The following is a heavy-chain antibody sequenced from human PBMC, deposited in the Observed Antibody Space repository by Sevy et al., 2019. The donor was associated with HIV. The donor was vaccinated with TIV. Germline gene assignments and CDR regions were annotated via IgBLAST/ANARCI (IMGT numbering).Heavy chain of an antibody. Sequence: ASVKVSCKASGYTFTSYGISWVRQAPGQGLEWMGWISAYNGNTNYAQKLQGRVTMTTDTSTSTAYMELRSLRSDDAAVYYCAGAMRVRSSSDFGCGGQGALVTFSS. CDR3: AGAMRVRSSSDFGC. D-gene: IGHD6-6*01. V-gene: IGHV1-18*01. CDR1: GYTFTSYG. J-gene: IGHJ4*02. CDR2: ISAYNGNT.